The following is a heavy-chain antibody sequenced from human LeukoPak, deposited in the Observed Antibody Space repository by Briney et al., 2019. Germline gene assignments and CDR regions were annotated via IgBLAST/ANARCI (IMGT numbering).Heavy chain of an antibody. V-gene: IGHV7-4-1*01. J-gene: IGHJ6*02. CDR2: VNTNTGNP. CDR1: GYTFTSYA. Sequence: ASVKVSCKASGYTFTSYAMNWVRQAPGQGLEWMGWVNTNTGNPTYAQGFTGRFVFSLDTSVSTAYLQICSLKAEDTAVYYCARGDYYYYDSSGCYQAMTYYYGMDVWGQGTTVTVSS. CDR3: ARGDYYYYDSSGCYQAMTYYYGMDV. D-gene: IGHD3-22*01.